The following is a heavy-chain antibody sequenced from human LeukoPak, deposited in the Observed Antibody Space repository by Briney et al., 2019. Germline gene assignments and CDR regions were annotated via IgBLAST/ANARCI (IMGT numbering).Heavy chain of an antibody. CDR3: ARDEHGGNPNDY. J-gene: IGHJ4*02. V-gene: IGHV4-4*02. CDR2: IYHSGSP. CDR1: GGSISSNNW. D-gene: IGHD4-23*01. Sequence: SETLSLTCAVSGGSISSNNWWGWVRQPPGKGLEWIGEIYHSGSPNYNPSLKSRVTISVDKSRNHFSLNLSSVTAADTAVYYCARDEHGGNPNDYWGQGTLVTVSS.